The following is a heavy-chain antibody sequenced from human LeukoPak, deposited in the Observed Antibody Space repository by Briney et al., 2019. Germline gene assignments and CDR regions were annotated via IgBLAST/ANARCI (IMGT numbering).Heavy chain of an antibody. Sequence: AGGSLRLSCAASGFTFSSYGMHWVRQAPGKGLEWVAVISYDGSNKYYADSVKGRFTISRDNSKNTLYLQMNSLRAEDTAVYYCAKEEVGYSFDYWGQGTLVTVSS. CDR1: GFTFSSYG. J-gene: IGHJ4*02. CDR3: AKEEVGYSFDY. CDR2: ISYDGSNK. V-gene: IGHV3-30*18. D-gene: IGHD5-18*01.